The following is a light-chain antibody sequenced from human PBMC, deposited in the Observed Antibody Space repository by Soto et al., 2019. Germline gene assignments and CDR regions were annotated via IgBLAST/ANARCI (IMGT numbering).Light chain of an antibody. CDR3: HQYNSYRFTCA. CDR1: QSISSW. CDR2: DAS. J-gene: IGKJ2*02. V-gene: IGKV1-5*01. Sequence: DIQMTQSPSTLSASVGDRVTITCRASQSISSWLALYQQKPGKAPKLLIYDASSLDSGVPSRFSGSGSGTEFTLTISSLQPDDFATYYCHQYNSYRFTCAFGQGTKLEIK.